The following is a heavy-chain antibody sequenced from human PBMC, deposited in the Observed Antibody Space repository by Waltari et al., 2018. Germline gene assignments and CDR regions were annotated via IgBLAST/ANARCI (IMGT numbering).Heavy chain of an antibody. J-gene: IGHJ4*02. CDR3: ARVDAAAVGYFDH. CDR1: GYTFSDYN. V-gene: IGHV1-2*02. Sequence: QVQLLQSGAEVKMPGASVKVSCKASGYTFSDYNIHWVRQAPGQGLEWMGLVNPNSGGATYVQNFQGRVTMTRDTSITTAYMELRRLTSDDTAVYYCARVDAAAVGYFDHWGQGTRVTVSS. CDR2: VNPNSGGA. D-gene: IGHD2-15*01.